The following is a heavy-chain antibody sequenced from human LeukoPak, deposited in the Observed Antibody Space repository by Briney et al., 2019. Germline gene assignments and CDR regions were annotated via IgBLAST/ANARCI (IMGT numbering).Heavy chain of an antibody. CDR2: IYYSGST. Sequence: SETLSLTCTVSGGSISSSSYYWGWIRQPPGKGLEWIGSIYYSGSTYYNPSLKSRVTISVDTSKNQFSLKLGSVTAADTAVYYCARGEVRGVIIGGYKSFDYWGQGTLVTVSS. CDR3: ARGEVRGVIIGGYKSFDY. V-gene: IGHV4-39*01. D-gene: IGHD3-10*01. J-gene: IGHJ4*02. CDR1: GGSISSSSYY.